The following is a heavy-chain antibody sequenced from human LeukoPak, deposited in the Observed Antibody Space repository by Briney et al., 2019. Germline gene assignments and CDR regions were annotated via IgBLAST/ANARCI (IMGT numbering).Heavy chain of an antibody. CDR1: GGSFSGYY. CDR3: ARHGNYDYVWGNYYGMDV. CDR2: INHSGST. Sequence: SETLSLTCAVYGGSFSGYYWSWIRQPPGKGLEWIGEINHSGSTNYNPSLKSRVTISVDTSKNRFSLKLSSVTAADTAVYYCARHGNYDYVWGNYYGMDVWGQGTTVTVSS. D-gene: IGHD3-16*01. V-gene: IGHV4-34*01. J-gene: IGHJ6*02.